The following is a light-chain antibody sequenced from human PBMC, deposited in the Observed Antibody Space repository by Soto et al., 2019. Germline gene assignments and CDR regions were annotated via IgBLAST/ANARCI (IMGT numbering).Light chain of an antibody. CDR3: AAWDDSLSVL. CDR2: RND. J-gene: IGLJ2*01. Sequence: QSVLTQPPSASGTPGQRVTISCSGASSNIGSNYVYWYQQLPGTAPKLIIYRNDQRPSGVPDRFSGSKSGTSASLAISGLRSEDEADYYCAAWDDSLSVLFGGGTKLTV. CDR1: SSNIGSNY. V-gene: IGLV1-47*01.